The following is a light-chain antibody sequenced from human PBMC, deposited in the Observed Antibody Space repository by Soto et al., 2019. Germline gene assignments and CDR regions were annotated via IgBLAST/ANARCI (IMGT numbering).Light chain of an antibody. CDR1: QDIRND. J-gene: IGKJ1*01. V-gene: IGKV1-39*01. CDR3: QQSYSTPPWT. CDR2: AAF. Sequence: IQVTQSPSSLSASVGDRVTITCRASQDIRNDLAWYQQRPGQAPHLLIFAAFNLQSGVPSRFSGSGSGTDFTLTISSLQPEDFATYFCQQSYSTPPWTFGQGTKVDI.